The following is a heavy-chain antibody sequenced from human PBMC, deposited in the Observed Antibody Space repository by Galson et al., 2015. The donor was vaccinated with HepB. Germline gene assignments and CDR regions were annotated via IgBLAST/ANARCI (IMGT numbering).Heavy chain of an antibody. CDR1: GGTFSSYA. J-gene: IGHJ4*02. CDR3: ARDRTPSYTAMVLRRVLDY. CDR2: IIPIFGTA. Sequence: SVKVSCKASGGTFSSYAISWVRQAPGQGLEWMGGIIPIFGTANYAQKFQGRVTITADESTSTAYMELSSLRSEDTAVYYCARDRTPSYTAMVLRRVLDYWGQGTLVTVSS. D-gene: IGHD5-18*01. V-gene: IGHV1-69*13.